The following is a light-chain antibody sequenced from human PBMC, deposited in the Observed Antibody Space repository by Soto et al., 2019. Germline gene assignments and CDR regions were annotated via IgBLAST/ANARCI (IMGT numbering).Light chain of an antibody. Sequence: QAVVTQPPSVSGAPRQRVTISCSGSSSNIGNKPVNWYQQLPGKAPKLLIYYDDLLPSGVSDRFSGSKSGTSAFLAISGLQSEDEADYYCATWDDSLNKEVFGGGTKLTVL. CDR3: ATWDDSLNKEV. V-gene: IGLV1-36*01. CDR1: SSNIGNKP. CDR2: YDD. J-gene: IGLJ2*01.